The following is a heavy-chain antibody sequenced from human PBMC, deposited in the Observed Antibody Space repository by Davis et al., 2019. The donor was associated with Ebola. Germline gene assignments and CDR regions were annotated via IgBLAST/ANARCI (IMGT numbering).Heavy chain of an antibody. J-gene: IGHJ4*02. CDR3: VKGIGGWSDGMDY. D-gene: IGHD2-15*01. CDR2: ISGSGGTT. CDR1: GFTFISHA. Sequence: PGGSLRLSCAASGFTFISHAMTWVRQAPGQGLAWVSSISGSGGTTSYADPVKGRFTISRDNSKNTVYLQMNSLSAEDTAVYYCVKGIGGWSDGMDYWGQGTLVTVSS. V-gene: IGHV3-23*01.